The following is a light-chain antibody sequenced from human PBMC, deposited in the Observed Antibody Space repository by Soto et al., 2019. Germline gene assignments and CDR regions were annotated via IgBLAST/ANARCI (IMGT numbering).Light chain of an antibody. CDR1: ENLHAA. CDR2: HTS. J-gene: IGKJ2*01. Sequence: ILMTQSPGTLSVSPGESATLSCRASENLHAALAWFQRRPGQPPRLLIYHTSTRATGIPARFSGSGSGTEFTLTISSLQPEDFAVYFCQQYREWPPFTFGQGTRLEIK. CDR3: QQYREWPPFT. V-gene: IGKV3-15*01.